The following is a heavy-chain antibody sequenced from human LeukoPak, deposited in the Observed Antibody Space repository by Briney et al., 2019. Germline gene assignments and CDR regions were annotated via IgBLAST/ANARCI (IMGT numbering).Heavy chain of an antibody. CDR2: INSDGSST. V-gene: IGHV3-74*01. D-gene: IGHD6-13*01. CDR3: ARDLVAAAGNNWFDP. Sequence: GGSLRLSCAASGFTFSSYWMHWVRHAPGKGVVWVSRINSDGSSTSYADSVKGRFTISRDNAKNTLYLQMNSLRAEDTAVYYCARDLVAAAGNNWFDPWGQGTLVTVSS. J-gene: IGHJ5*02. CDR1: GFTFSSYW.